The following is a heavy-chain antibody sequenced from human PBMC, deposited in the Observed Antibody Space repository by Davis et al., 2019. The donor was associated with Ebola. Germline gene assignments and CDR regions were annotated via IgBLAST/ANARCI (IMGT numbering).Heavy chain of an antibody. CDR2: FFYSGST. CDR1: SGSISSGFHY. CDR3: ARETPGLWYFDV. J-gene: IGHJ2*01. V-gene: IGHV4-61*01. D-gene: IGHD3-10*01. Sequence: PSETLSLTCTVPSGSISSGFHYWTWIRQSPGKGLEWIGHFFYSGSTTYNPSLRSRVTISLDTTKNQFSLDLTSLNAADTAVYYCARETPGLWYFDVWGRGTLVTVSS.